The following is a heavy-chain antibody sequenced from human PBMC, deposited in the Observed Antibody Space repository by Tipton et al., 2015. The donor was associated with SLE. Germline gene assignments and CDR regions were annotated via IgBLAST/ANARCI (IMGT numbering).Heavy chain of an antibody. CDR1: GFTFSSYA. J-gene: IGHJ3*02. CDR2: ISSNGGST. V-gene: IGHV3-64*02. D-gene: IGHD5-18*01. Sequence: GSLRLSCAASGFTFSSYAMHWVRQAPGKGLEYVSAISSNGGSTYYADSVKGRFTISRDNSKNTLYLQMGSLRAEDMAVYYCAKKDTAMAYDIWGQGTMVTVSS. CDR3: AKKDTAMAYDI.